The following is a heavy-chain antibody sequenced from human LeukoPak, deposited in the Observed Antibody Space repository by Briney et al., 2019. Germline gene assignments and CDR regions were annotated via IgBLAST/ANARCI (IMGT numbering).Heavy chain of an antibody. J-gene: IGHJ4*02. CDR1: GNYW. V-gene: IGHV3-74*01. D-gene: IGHD6-19*01. Sequence: GGSLRLSCAASGNYWMHWVRQAPGKGLVWVSHVNSDGSWTSHADSVKGRFTISRDNSKNTLYLQMSSLRAADTAVYYCAKPYDNSAWYYFDYWGQGTLVTVSS. CDR2: VNSDGSWT. CDR3: AKPYDNSAWYYFDY.